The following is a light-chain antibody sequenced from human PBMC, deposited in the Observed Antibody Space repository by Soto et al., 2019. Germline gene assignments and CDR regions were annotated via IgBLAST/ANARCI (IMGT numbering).Light chain of an antibody. CDR2: GAS. Sequence: DTVTISCRASQRIDKYLNWYQQIPGKAPKVLIFGASSLHTGVPSRFSGSGSGTDFTLTITSLQVEDFAIYFCQQSFLTPFTFGGGSRV. J-gene: IGKJ4*01. CDR3: QQSFLTPFT. CDR1: QRIDKY. V-gene: IGKV1-39*01.